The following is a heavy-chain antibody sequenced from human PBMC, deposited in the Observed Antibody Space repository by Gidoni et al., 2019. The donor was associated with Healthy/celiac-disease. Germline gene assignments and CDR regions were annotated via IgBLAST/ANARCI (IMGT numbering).Heavy chain of an antibody. J-gene: IGHJ6*02. CDR3: ARDLVTSYGMDV. D-gene: IGHD5-18*01. Sequence: QVQLQESGPGLVKPSETLSLTCTVSGGSISSYYWSWIRQPPGKGLEWIGYIYYSGSTNYNPSLKSRVTISVDTSKNQFSLKLSSVTAADTAVYYCARDLVTSYGMDVWSQGTTVTVSS. CDR1: GGSISSYY. V-gene: IGHV4-59*01. CDR2: IYYSGST.